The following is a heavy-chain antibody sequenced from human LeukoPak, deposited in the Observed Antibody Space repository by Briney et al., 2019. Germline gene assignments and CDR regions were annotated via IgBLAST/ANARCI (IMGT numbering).Heavy chain of an antibody. CDR1: GFTVSSNY. V-gene: IGHV3-53*01. Sequence: GGSLRLSCAASGFTVSSNYMSWVRQAPRPGQGWVSVIYSGGSTYYADSVKRRFTISRDNSKNTLYLQMNSLRAEDTAVYYCALATIFGAYYYYYYMDVWGKGTTVTVSS. D-gene: IGHD5-12*01. J-gene: IGHJ6*03. CDR3: ALATIFGAYYYYYYMDV. CDR2: IYSGGST.